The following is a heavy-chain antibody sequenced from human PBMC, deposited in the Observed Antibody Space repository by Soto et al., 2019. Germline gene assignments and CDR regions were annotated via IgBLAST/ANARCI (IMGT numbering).Heavy chain of an antibody. Sequence: GGSLRLSCAASGFIFSTYAMNLVRQAPGKGLEWVSAISGSGVSTSYADSLKGRFTISRDNSKNTLYLQMNSLRAEDTAVYYCAKALVVVNPFDYWGQGTLVTVSS. J-gene: IGHJ4*02. D-gene: IGHD3-22*01. CDR2: ISGSGVST. CDR1: GFIFSTYA. V-gene: IGHV3-23*01. CDR3: AKALVVVNPFDY.